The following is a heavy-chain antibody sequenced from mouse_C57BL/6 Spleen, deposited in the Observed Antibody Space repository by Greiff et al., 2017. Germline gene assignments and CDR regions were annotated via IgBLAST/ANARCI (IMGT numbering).Heavy chain of an antibody. V-gene: IGHV5-4*03. D-gene: IGHD1-1*01. CDR3: ARWNYGCDY. CDR1: GFTFSSYA. Sequence: EVKLVESGGGLVKPGGSLKLSCAASGFTFSSYAMSWVRQTPEKRLEWVATISDGGSYTYYPDNVKGRFTISRDNAKTYLYLQMSQLKSEDKAMYYCARWNYGCDYWGQGTTLTVSS. CDR2: ISDGGSYT. J-gene: IGHJ2*01.